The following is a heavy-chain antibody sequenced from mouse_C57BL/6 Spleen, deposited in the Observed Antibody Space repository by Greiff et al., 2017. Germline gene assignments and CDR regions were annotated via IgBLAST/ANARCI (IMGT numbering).Heavy chain of an antibody. J-gene: IGHJ4*01. Sequence: QVQLQQPGAELVKPGASVKMSCKASGYTFTSYWITWVKQRPGQGLEWIGDIYPGSGSTNYNEKFKSKATLTVDTSSSTAYMQLSSLTSEDSAVYYCARYAHCAGFIRYYAMDYWGQGTSVTVSS. CDR1: GYTFTSYW. CDR3: ARYAHCAGFIRYYAMDY. V-gene: IGHV1-55*01. CDR2: IYPGSGST. D-gene: IGHD1-1*01.